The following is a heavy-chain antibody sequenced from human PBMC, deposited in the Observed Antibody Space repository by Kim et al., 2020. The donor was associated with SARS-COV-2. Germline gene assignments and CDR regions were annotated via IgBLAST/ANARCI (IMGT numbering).Heavy chain of an antibody. CDR2: TYYRSKWYE. CDR1: GDSISNTGVS. Sequence: SQTLSLTCAISGDSISNTGVSWNWIRQSPSRVLEWLGRTYYRSKWYEDSAVSVKSRIAVNPDTSKNQFSLRLNSVTPDDTAVYYCARGQRGVTVALFEYWGQGILVTVSS. J-gene: IGHJ4*02. CDR3: ARGQRGVTVALFEY. V-gene: IGHV6-1*01. D-gene: IGHD4-17*01.